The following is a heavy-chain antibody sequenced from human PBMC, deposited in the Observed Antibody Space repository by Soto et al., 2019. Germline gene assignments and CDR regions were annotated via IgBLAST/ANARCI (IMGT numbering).Heavy chain of an antibody. CDR2: IYHSGST. D-gene: IGHD1-26*01. V-gene: IGHV4-39*01. CDR3: ARPSGSYLYYFDY. Sequence: SETLSLTCTVSGGSISSSSYYWGWIRQPPGKGLEWIGSIYHSGSTNYNPSLKSRVTISVDKSKNQFSLKLSSVTAADTAVYYCARPSGSYLYYFDYWGQGTLVTVSS. CDR1: GGSISSSSYY. J-gene: IGHJ4*02.